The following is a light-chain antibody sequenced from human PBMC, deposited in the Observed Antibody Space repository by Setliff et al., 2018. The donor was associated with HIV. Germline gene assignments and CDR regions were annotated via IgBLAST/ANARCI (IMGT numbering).Light chain of an antibody. J-gene: IGLJ1*01. V-gene: IGLV1-40*01. CDR1: PSTIGPGHD. CDR3: QTYDTRLNSYV. Sequence: QSALTQPPSVSGAPGQRVTIFCTGGPSTIGPGHDVHWYQQLPGTAPKLLVYGSRNRPSGVPDRFSGSKSGNSASLAITGLQAEDEGDYYCQTYDTRLNSYVFGTGTKVTVL. CDR2: GSR.